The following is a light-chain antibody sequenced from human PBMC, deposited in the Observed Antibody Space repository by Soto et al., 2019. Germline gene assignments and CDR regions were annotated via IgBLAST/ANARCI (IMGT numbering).Light chain of an antibody. V-gene: IGLV3-21*02. CDR1: SIGSKS. Sequence: SYELTQPPSVSVAPGQTATITWGGDSIGSKSVHWYQQKPGQAPVVVVYHDSDRPSGIPERFSGSNSGNTATLTISRVEAGDEAVYSCQVWDNNSDHVVFGGGTKVTVL. CDR2: HDS. CDR3: QVWDNNSDHVV. J-gene: IGLJ2*01.